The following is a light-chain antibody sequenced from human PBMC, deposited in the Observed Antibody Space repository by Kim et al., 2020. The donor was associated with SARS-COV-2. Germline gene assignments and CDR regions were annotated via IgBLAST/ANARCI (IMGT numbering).Light chain of an antibody. Sequence: SYELTQPLSVSVALGQTARMTCGGDNIEKRNVHWYQQRPGQAPILVIYRDSKRPSGIPERVSGSNSGNTATRTISRVQAGDEADYYCQVWDGRAVVFGGG. CDR2: RDS. CDR3: QVWDGRAVV. V-gene: IGLV3-9*01. CDR1: NIEKRN. J-gene: IGLJ2*01.